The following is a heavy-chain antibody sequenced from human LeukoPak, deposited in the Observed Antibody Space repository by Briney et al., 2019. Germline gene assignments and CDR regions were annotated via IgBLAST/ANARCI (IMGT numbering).Heavy chain of an antibody. CDR1: GDSVSSNSAA. D-gene: IGHD2-15*01. Sequence: SQTLSLTCAISGDSVSSNSAAWNWSRQSPSRGLEWLGRTYYRSKWYSDYAVSVKSRITINPDTSKNQFSLQLSPVTPEDTAVYYCAKGPGYRALDIWGQGTAVIVSS. J-gene: IGHJ3*02. CDR3: AKGPGYRALDI. CDR2: TYYRSKWYS. V-gene: IGHV6-1*01.